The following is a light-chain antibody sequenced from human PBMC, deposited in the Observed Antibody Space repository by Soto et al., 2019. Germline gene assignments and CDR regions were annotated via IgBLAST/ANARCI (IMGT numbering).Light chain of an antibody. CDR2: AAS. V-gene: IGKV1-27*01. CDR3: QNYYCPPCT. J-gene: IGKJ4*01. Sequence: QLTQSPAPLSASLGERVTLTSRASHASSNFLAWYQQEPGRLPKPLISAASSLESGVPSRCSGSGSGTYFTLTISTLQPEDGGTYYCQNYYCPPCTFGPGTRVEIK. CDR1: HASSNF.